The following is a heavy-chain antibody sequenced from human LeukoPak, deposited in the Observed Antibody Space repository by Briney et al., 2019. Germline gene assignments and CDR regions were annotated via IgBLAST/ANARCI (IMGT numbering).Heavy chain of an antibody. CDR1: GGSISSYY. Sequence: SETLSLTCTVSGGSISSYYWSWIRQPPGKGLEWIGYIYYSGSTDYNPSLKSRVTISVDTSKNQFSLKLSSVTAADTAVYYCASGGWYLRSLPDYWGQGTLVTVSA. D-gene: IGHD4-23*01. CDR2: IYYSGST. J-gene: IGHJ4*02. CDR3: ASGGWYLRSLPDY. V-gene: IGHV4-59*01.